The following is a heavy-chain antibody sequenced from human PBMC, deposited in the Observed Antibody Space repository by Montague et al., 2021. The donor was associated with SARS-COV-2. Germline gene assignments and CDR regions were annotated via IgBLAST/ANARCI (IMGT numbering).Heavy chain of an antibody. V-gene: IGHV4-31*03. D-gene: IGHD5-24*01. J-gene: IGHJ6*02. CDR1: GGSISSGGYY. CDR2: IYYSGST. CDR3: ARVSVEMATMGVYYYYGMDV. Sequence: TLSLTCTVSGGSISSGGYYWSWIRQHPGKGLEWIGYIYYSGSTYYNPSLKSRVTISVDTSKNQFSPKLSSVTAADTAVYYCARVSVEMATMGVYYYYGMDVWGQGTTVTVSS.